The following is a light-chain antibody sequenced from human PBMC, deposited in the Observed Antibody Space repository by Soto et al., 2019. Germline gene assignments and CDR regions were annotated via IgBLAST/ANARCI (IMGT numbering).Light chain of an antibody. Sequence: EIVLTQSPGTLSLSPGERATLSCRASQSVSSSYLAWYQQKPGQAPSLLIYGASSRATGIPDRFSGSGSGKAFTLTISRLEPEDFAVYYCQQYGSSFSWTFGQGTKVEIK. V-gene: IGKV3-20*01. CDR3: QQYGSSFSWT. J-gene: IGKJ1*01. CDR2: GAS. CDR1: QSVSSSY.